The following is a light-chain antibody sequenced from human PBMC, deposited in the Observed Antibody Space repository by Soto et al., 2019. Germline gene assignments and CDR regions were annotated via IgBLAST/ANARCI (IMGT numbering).Light chain of an antibody. Sequence: QSVLTQPPSVSAAPGQKVTISGSGSSSNIGNNYVSWYQQLPGTAPKLLIYDNNKRPSGIPDRFSGYKSGTSATLGITGLQTGDEADYYCGKWDSSLSAGVFCGGTKLNVL. CDR2: DNN. CDR1: SSNIGNNY. CDR3: GKWDSSLSAGV. J-gene: IGLJ2*01. V-gene: IGLV1-51*01.